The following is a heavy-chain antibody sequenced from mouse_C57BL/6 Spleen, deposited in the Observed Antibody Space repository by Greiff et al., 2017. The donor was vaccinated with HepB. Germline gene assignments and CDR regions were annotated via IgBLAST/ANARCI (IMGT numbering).Heavy chain of an antibody. CDR1: GFTFSDYG. Sequence: EVMLVESGGGLVKPGGSLKLSCAASGFTFSDYGMHWVRQAPEKGLEWVAYISSGSSTIYYADTVKGRFTISRDNAKNTLFLQLTSLRSEDTAMYYCARTSYDYDTWFAYWGQGTLVTVSA. J-gene: IGHJ3*01. V-gene: IGHV5-17*01. CDR2: ISSGSSTI. CDR3: ARTSYDYDTWFAY. D-gene: IGHD2-4*01.